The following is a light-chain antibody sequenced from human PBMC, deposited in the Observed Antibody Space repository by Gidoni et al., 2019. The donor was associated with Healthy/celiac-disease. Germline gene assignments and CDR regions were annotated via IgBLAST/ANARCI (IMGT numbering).Light chain of an antibody. CDR2: AAS. J-gene: IGKJ1*01. Sequence: DIQMTQSPSSLSASVGDRVTITRRASQSLSSYLNWYQQKPGKAPKLLIYAASSLPSGVPSTLKGSRSGTDYTLTIISLQPEEFATYYCQQRYSTPPRTFGQGTKVEIK. CDR3: QQRYSTPPRT. V-gene: IGKV1-39*01. CDR1: QSLSSY.